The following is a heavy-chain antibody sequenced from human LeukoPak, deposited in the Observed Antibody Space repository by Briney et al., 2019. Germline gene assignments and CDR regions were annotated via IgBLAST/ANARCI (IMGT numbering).Heavy chain of an antibody. Sequence: SETLSLTCAVSGGSISSYYWSWIQQPPGKGLEWIGYIYYSGSTNYNPSLKSRVTISVDTSKNQFSLKLSSVTAADTAVYYCARASGYYDSSGYYGGAFDIWGQGTMVTVSS. CDR1: GGSISSYY. CDR2: IYYSGST. CDR3: ARASGYYDSSGYYGGAFDI. J-gene: IGHJ3*02. D-gene: IGHD3-22*01. V-gene: IGHV4-59*01.